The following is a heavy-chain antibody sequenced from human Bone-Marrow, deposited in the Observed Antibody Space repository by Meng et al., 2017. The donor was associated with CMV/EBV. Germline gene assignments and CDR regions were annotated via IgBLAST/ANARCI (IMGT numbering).Heavy chain of an antibody. J-gene: IGHJ6*02. CDR3: ARGVVPAFDLSAYYYGMDV. D-gene: IGHD2-2*01. Sequence: GESLKISCAASGFTFSSYSMNWVRQAPGKGLEWVSSISSSSSYIYYADSVKGRFTISRDNSKNTLYLQMNSLRAEDTAVYYCARGVVPAFDLSAYYYGMDVWAQGTTATVSS. V-gene: IGHV3-21*01. CDR2: ISSSSSYI. CDR1: GFTFSSYS.